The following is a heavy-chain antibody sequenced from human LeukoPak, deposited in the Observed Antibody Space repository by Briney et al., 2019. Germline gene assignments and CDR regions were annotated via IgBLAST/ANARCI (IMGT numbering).Heavy chain of an antibody. CDR2: ISGSGGST. Sequence: GGTLRLSCAASGFTFSSYGMSWVRQAPGKGLEWVSAISGSGGSTYYADSVKGRFTISRDNAKNSLYLQMNSLRAEDTAVYYCARVSSSSLFDYWGQGTLVTVSS. V-gene: IGHV3-23*01. J-gene: IGHJ4*02. D-gene: IGHD6-6*01. CDR1: GFTFSSYG. CDR3: ARVSSSSLFDY.